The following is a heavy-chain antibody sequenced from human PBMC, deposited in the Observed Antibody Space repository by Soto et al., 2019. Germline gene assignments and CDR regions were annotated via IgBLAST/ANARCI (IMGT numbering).Heavy chain of an antibody. J-gene: IGHJ6*02. CDR1: GFTCSRYA. CDR2: ISGSGDST. D-gene: IGHD6-13*01. Sequence: GGSLRLSCAASGFTCSRYAMSWVRQAPGKGLEWVSVISGSGDSTYYADSVRGRFTISRDNPKNTLYLQMNSLRAEDTAVYYCAKDRDGAAAGPTKFYGMDVWGQGTTVTVSS. V-gene: IGHV3-23*01. CDR3: AKDRDGAAAGPTKFYGMDV.